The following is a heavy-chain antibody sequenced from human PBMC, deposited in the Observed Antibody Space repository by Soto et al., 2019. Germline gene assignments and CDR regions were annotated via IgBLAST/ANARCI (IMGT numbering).Heavy chain of an antibody. CDR3: ARMRRAARSSVSRFDT. Sequence: ASVTVSCKASGYTFTSYDINWVRQATGQGLEWMGWMNPNSGNTGYAQKFQGRVTMTRNTSISTAYMELSSLRSEDTAVYYWARMRRAARSSVSRFDTGGEGTLATVS. D-gene: IGHD2-15*01. CDR1: GYTFTSYD. J-gene: IGHJ5*02. CDR2: MNPNSGNT. V-gene: IGHV1-8*01.